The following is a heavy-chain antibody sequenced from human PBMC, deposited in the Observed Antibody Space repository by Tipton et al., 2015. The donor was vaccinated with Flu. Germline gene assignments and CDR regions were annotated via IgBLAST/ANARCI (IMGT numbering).Heavy chain of an antibody. D-gene: IGHD6-6*01. CDR2: VYHTGLT. CDR3: ARPHGPYSTSSGFEY. J-gene: IGHJ4*02. CDR1: GYSVTDGYY. V-gene: IGHV4-38-2*02. Sequence: TLSLTCTVSGYSVTDGYYWGWIRQTPGKGLEWIGSVYHTGLTYFNPSFKTRVIMSVDTSNNQFSLHLNSVTAADTAVYYCARPHGPYSTSSGFEYWGQGTLGTVSS.